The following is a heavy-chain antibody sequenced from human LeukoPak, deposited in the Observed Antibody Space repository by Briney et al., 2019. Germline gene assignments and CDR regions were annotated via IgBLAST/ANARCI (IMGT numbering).Heavy chain of an antibody. V-gene: IGHV1-69*04. D-gene: IGHD5-18*01. CDR2: IIPIFPKT. Sequence: ASVKVSCKASGDTFGNYAINWVRHVPGQGLEWMGRIIPIFPKTNYAQKFQGRVTITADKSTSTAYMELSSLRSEDTAVYYCARGARGYSYGFDYWGQGTLVTVSS. CDR1: GDTFGNYA. CDR3: ARGARGYSYGFDY. J-gene: IGHJ4*02.